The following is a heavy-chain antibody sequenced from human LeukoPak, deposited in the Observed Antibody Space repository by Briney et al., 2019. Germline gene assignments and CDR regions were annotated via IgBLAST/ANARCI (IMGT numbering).Heavy chain of an antibody. CDR2: IWSDGTNR. CDR1: GFIFSHYG. Sequence: GGSLRLSCAASGFIFSHYGMHWVRQAPGKGLEWVAVIWSDGTNRYYADSVKGRFSINRDDSQRRVFLQMNSLRAEDTAVYYCARDAQRGFDYSNSLQYWGQGALVTVSS. D-gene: IGHD4-11*01. J-gene: IGHJ4*02. V-gene: IGHV3-33*01. CDR3: ARDAQRGFDYSNSLQY.